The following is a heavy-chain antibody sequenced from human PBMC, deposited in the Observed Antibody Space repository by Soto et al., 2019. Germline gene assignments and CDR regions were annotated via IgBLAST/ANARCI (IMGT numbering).Heavy chain of an antibody. CDR1: LSTFRNFG. D-gene: IGHD2-2*01. CDR2: ISAYNGYS. Sequence: VYCKSSLSTFRNFGMIWLRHAPGQGLEWMAWISAYNGYSNIARQFQGRITSTTDTSTSTAYMELRSLASDDSAMYYCARDDRGSCRGISCTYFDLWGQGTLVTVCS. CDR3: ARDDRGSCRGISCTYFDL. V-gene: IGHV1-18*01. J-gene: IGHJ4*02.